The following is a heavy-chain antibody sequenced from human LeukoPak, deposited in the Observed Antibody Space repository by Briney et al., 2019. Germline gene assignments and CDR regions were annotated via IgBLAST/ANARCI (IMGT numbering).Heavy chain of an antibody. J-gene: IGHJ4*02. CDR3: AEEGYCSGGTCYAEDY. D-gene: IGHD2-15*01. CDR2: ISYDGSNK. CDR1: GFTFRSYG. V-gene: IGHV3-30*18. Sequence: GGSLRLPCAASGFTFRSYGMHWVRQAPGKGLEWVAVISYDGSNKYYADSVKGRFTISRDNSKNTLYLQMNSLRAEDTAVYYCAEEGYCSGGTCYAEDYWGQGALVTVSS.